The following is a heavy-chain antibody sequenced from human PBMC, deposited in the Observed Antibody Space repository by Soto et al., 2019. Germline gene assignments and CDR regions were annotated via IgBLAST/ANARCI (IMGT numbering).Heavy chain of an antibody. J-gene: IGHJ4*02. V-gene: IGHV4-39*01. CDR3: ARQGRSGYYLEVLWRFDY. CDR1: GGSISSSSYY. D-gene: IGHD3-3*01. Sequence: QLQLQESGPGLVKPSETLSLTCTVSGGSISSSSYYWGWIRQPPGKGLEWIGSIYYSGSTYYNPSLKSRGTISVDTSKNQFSLKLSSVTAADTAVYYCARQGRSGYYLEVLWRFDYWGQGTLVTVSS. CDR2: IYYSGST.